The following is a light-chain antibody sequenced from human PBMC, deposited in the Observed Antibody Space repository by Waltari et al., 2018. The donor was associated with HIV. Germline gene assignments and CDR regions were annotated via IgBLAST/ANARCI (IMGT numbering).Light chain of an antibody. J-gene: IGLJ2*01. V-gene: IGLV7-46*01. Sequence: VVTQEPSLTVSPGDTVTLSCASFSGGVARNHFPFWSQLKPGQPPRALISDSEKRHPLTRGRLSGSLAVGRAILTLSGELPEDEAEYFCLLSYGGVRVFGGGTNRTV. CDR3: LLSYGGVRV. CDR2: DSE. CDR1: SGGVARNHF.